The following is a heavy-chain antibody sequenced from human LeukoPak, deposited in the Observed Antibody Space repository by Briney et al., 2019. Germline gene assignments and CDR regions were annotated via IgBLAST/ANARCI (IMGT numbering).Heavy chain of an antibody. CDR1: GFTFSSYA. J-gene: IGHJ6*02. D-gene: IGHD1-26*01. CDR3: VKDRGGSPFYGMDG. Sequence: PGGSLRLSCAGSGFTFSSYALSWVRQAPGKGLEGVSTICGSGGAGTYYGDSVKGRFTVSRDNSRDTLYLPMNSLRAVDTAVYYCVKDRGGSPFYGMDGWGQGTTVTVSS. V-gene: IGHV3-23*01. CDR2: ICGSGGAGT.